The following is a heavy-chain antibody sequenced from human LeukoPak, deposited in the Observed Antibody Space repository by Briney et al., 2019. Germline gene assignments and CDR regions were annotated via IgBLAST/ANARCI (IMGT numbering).Heavy chain of an antibody. CDR1: GYTFTSYG. Sequence: ASVKVSCKASGYTFTSYGISWVRQAPGQGLEWMGWISAYNGNTNYAQKLQGRVTMTTDTSTSTAYMELRSLRSDDTAVYYCARSYDSSGYLVGGGDYWGQGTLVTASS. V-gene: IGHV1-18*01. CDR2: ISAYNGNT. CDR3: ARSYDSSGYLVGGGDY. D-gene: IGHD3-22*01. J-gene: IGHJ4*02.